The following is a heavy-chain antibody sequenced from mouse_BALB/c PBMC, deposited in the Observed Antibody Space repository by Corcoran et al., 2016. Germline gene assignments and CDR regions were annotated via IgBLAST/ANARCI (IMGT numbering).Heavy chain of an antibody. CDR1: GYTFTDYY. Sequence: EVQLQQSGPELVKPGASVKMSCKASGYTFTDYYMKWVKQGHGKSLEWIGDINPNNGGTSYNQKFKGKATLTVDKSSSTAYMQLNSLTSEDSAVYYCARWGYRYDADYWGQGTTLTVSS. J-gene: IGHJ2*01. CDR3: ARWGYRYDADY. V-gene: IGHV1-26*01. CDR2: INPNNGGT. D-gene: IGHD2-14*01.